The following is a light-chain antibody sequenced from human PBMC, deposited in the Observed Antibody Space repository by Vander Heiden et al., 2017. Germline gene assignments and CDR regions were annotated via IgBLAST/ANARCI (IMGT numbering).Light chain of an antibody. CDR3: AAWDDSRNGWV. CDR2: SNN. J-gene: IGLJ3*02. V-gene: IGLV1-44*01. CDR1: SSTIGSNN. Sequence: QSVLTQQPSASGTPGQRVTIFCSGSSSTIGSNNVSWYQHLPETAPNLLIYSNNQRPSGVPDRFSGSKSGTSASLASSWLQAEDEADYYCAAWDDSRNGWVFGGGTKLTVL.